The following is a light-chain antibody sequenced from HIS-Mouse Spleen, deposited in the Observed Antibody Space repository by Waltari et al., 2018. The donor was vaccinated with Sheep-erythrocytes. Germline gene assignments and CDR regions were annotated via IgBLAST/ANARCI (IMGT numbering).Light chain of an antibody. V-gene: IGLV3-25*03. Sequence: SYELTQPPSVSVSPGQTARIPCSGDALPKQYAYWYQQKPGQAPGLGIYKDSERPSGIPERFSGSSSGTTVTLTISGVQAEDEADYYCQSADSSGTWVFGGGTKLTVL. CDR1: ALPKQY. CDR3: QSADSSGTWV. J-gene: IGLJ3*02. CDR2: KDS.